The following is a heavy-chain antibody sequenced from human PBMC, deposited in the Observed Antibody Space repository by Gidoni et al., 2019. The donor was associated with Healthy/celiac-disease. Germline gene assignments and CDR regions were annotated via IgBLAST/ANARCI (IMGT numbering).Heavy chain of an antibody. CDR1: GFTFGDYA. CDR2: IRSKAYGGTT. V-gene: IGHV3-49*03. D-gene: IGHD3-16*01. J-gene: IGHJ6*02. Sequence: EVQLVESGGGLVQPGRSLRLSCTASGFTFGDYAMSWFRQAPGKGLALVGFIRSKAYGGTTEYAASVKGRFTISRDDSKSIAYLQMNSLKTDDTAVYYCTRGGGYYYYGMDVWGQGTTVTVSS. CDR3: TRGGGYYYYGMDV.